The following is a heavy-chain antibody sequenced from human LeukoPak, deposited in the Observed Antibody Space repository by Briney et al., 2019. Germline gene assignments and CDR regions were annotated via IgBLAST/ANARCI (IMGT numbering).Heavy chain of an antibody. CDR2: IIPIFGTA. V-gene: IGHV1-69*06. D-gene: IGHD3-10*01. CDR3: ARAGSYYLPMGYFDY. J-gene: IGHJ4*02. Sequence: SVKVSCKASGGTFSSYAISWVRQAPGQGLEWMGGIIPIFGTANYAQKFQGRVTITADKSTSTAYMELSSLRSEDTAVYYCARAGSYYLPMGYFDYWGQGTLVTVSS. CDR1: GGTFSSYA.